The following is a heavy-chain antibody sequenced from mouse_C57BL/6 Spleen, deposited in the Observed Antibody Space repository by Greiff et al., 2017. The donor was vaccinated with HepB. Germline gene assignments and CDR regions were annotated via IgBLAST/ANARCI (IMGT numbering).Heavy chain of an antibody. CDR1: GYTFTSYW. J-gene: IGHJ4*01. Sequence: VQLQQSGAELVRPGSSVKLSCKASGYTFTSYWMDWVKQRPGQGLEWIGNIYPSDSETHYNQKFKDKATLTVDKSSSTAYMQLSSLTSEDSAVYYCARRGLTGTRAMDYWGQGTSVTVSS. D-gene: IGHD4-1*01. V-gene: IGHV1-61*01. CDR2: IYPSDSET. CDR3: ARRGLTGTRAMDY.